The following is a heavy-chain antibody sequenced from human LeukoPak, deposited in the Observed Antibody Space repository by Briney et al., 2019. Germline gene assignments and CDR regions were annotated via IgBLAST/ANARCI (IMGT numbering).Heavy chain of an antibody. J-gene: IGHJ6*02. V-gene: IGHV4-59*01. Sequence: PSETLSLTCTVSGGSISSYYWSWIRQPPGKGLEWIGYIYYSGSTNYNPSLKSRVTISVDTSKNQSSLKLSSVTAADTAVYYCARQTVNLGGYYYYGMDVWGQGTTVTVSS. CDR3: ARQTVNLGGYYYYGMDV. CDR2: IYYSGST. CDR1: GGSISSYY. D-gene: IGHD4-17*01.